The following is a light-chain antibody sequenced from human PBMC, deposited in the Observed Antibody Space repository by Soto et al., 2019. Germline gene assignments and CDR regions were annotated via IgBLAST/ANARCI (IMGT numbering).Light chain of an antibody. J-gene: IGKJ1*01. CDR3: QQSYSTLKT. Sequence: IQMHQSPYSLFASVGDTVTIINRASQSISSWLAWYQQKPGKAPKLLIYAASSLQSGVPSRFSGSGSGTDFTLTISRLQPEDFATYYCQQSYSTLKTFGQGTKVDIK. V-gene: IGKV1-39*01. CDR2: AAS. CDR1: QSISSW.